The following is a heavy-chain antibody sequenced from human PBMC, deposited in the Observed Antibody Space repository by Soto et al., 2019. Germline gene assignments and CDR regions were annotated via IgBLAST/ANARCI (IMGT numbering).Heavy chain of an antibody. D-gene: IGHD3-10*01. V-gene: IGHV3-21*01. J-gene: IGHJ6*03. CDR3: ARDLIYAGYYYYMDV. Sequence: EVQLVESGGGLVKPGGSLRLSCAASGFTFSSYSMNWVRQAPGKGLEWVSSINYKSHIDYADSEKGRFTISRDNAKNSLYLQMNSLRAEDTAVYFCARDLIYAGYYYYMDVWGIGTTVTVSS. CDR2: INYKSHI. CDR1: GFTFSSYS.